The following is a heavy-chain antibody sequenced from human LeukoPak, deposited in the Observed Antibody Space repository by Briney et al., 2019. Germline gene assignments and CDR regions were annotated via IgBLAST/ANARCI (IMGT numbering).Heavy chain of an antibody. V-gene: IGHV4-34*01. Sequence: SETLSLTCAVYGGSFSGYYWSWIRQPPGKGLEWIGEINHSGSTNYNPSLKSRVTISVGTSKNQFSLKLSSVTAADTAVYYCARGKYSSGWYNWFDPWGQGTLVTVSS. CDR1: GGSFSGYY. CDR2: INHSGST. CDR3: ARGKYSSGWYNWFDP. J-gene: IGHJ5*02. D-gene: IGHD6-19*01.